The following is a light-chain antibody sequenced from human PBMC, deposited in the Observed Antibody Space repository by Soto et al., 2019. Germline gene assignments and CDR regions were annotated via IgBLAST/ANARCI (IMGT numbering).Light chain of an antibody. CDR2: EGS. J-gene: IGLJ1*01. V-gene: IGLV2-23*01. Sequence: QSALTQPASVSGSPGQSITISCTGTSGDVGSYNLVSWYQQHPGKAPKLMIYEGSKRPSGGSNRFSGSKSGSTASLTISGLQAEDEADYYCCSYARSSTYVFGSGTKVTVL. CDR3: CSYARSSTYV. CDR1: SGDVGSYNL.